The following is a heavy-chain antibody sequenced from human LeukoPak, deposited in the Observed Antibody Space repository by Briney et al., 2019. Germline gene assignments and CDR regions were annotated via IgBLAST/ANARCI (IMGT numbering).Heavy chain of an antibody. V-gene: IGHV3-7*01. J-gene: IGHJ2*01. CDR2: IKQGGSEK. CDR3: ARVAEDSSGYHHFGLFWYFDL. D-gene: IGHD3-22*01. Sequence: GGSLRLSCAASGFTFNSYWMSWVRQAPGKGLEGVANIKQGGSEKYYVDSVKGRFTISRDNDKNSLYLQMNSLRAEDTAVYYCARVAEDSSGYHHFGLFWYFDLWGRGTLVTVSS. CDR1: GFTFNSYW.